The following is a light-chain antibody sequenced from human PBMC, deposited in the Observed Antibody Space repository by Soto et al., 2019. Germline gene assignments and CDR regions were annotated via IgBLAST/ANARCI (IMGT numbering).Light chain of an antibody. CDR3: QVWDSSRDLVV. Sequence: SYELTQPPSVSVAPGQTASITCGGSNIGSKSVNWYQQKPGQAPALVVSDDSDLPSGIPERFSGSNSGNTGTLTINKVEAGDEADYYCQVWDSSRDLVVLGGGTKLTVL. V-gene: IGLV3-21*02. J-gene: IGLJ2*01. CDR1: NIGSKS. CDR2: DDS.